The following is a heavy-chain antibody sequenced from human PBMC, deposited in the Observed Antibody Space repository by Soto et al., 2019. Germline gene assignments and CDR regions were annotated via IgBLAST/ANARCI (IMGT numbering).Heavy chain of an antibody. V-gene: IGHV4-31*03. D-gene: IGHD3-22*01. CDR3: ARGGYYGSAKFDY. CDR2: IYYSGST. J-gene: IGHJ4*02. CDR1: GGSISSGGYY. Sequence: SETLSLTCTVSGGSISSGGYYWSWIRQHPGKGLEWIGYIYYSGSTYYDPSLESRVTISVDTSKNQFSLKLSSVTAADTAVYYCARGGYYGSAKFDYWGQGTLVTVYS.